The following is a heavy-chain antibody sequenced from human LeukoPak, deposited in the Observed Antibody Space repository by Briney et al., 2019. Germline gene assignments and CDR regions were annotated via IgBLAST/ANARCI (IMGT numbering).Heavy chain of an antibody. Sequence: GGSLRLSCAASGFTVSSNYMSWARQAPGKALEWVSVIYSGGSTYYADSVKGRFTISRDNSKNTLSLQMNSLRAEERAVYYCARDDHVGAVEWGQGVLVTVSS. D-gene: IGHD1-26*01. J-gene: IGHJ4*02. CDR3: ARDDHVGAVE. V-gene: IGHV3-66*01. CDR2: IYSGGST. CDR1: GFTVSSNY.